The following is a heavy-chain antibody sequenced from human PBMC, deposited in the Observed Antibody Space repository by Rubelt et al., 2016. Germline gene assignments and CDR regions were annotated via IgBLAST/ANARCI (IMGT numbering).Heavy chain of an antibody. CDR1: YW. J-gene: IGHJ6*02. CDR3: AREGGGYNYGMDV. Sequence: YWMHWVRQAPGKGLVWVSRINSDGSTTNYADSVKGRFTISRENAKNSLYLQMNSLRAEDTAVYYCAREGGGYNYGMDVWGQGTTVTVSS. V-gene: IGHV3-74*01. CDR2: INSDGSTT. D-gene: IGHD2-15*01.